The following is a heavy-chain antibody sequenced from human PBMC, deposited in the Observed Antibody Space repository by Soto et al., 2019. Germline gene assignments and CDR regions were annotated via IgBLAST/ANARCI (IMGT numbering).Heavy chain of an antibody. J-gene: IGHJ3*02. CDR3: ARHGTPYDYVWGSYRYFAFDI. CDR2: IYYSGST. CDR1: GGSISSSSYY. D-gene: IGHD3-16*02. Sequence: SETLSLTCTVSGGSISSSSYYWGWIRQPPGKGLEWIGSIYYSGSTYYNPSLKSRVTISVATSKNQFSLKLTSVTAADTAVYYCARHGTPYDYVWGSYRYFAFDIWGQGTMVTVSS. V-gene: IGHV4-39*01.